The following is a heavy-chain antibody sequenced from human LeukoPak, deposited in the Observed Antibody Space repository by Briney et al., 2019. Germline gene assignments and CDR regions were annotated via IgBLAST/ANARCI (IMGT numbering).Heavy chain of an antibody. CDR1: GYTFTGYY. Sequence: GASVKVSCKASGYTFTGYYMHWVRQAPGQGLEWMGWINPNSGGTNYGQKFQGRVTMTRDTSISTAYMELSRLRSDDTAVYYCARPLLGCSGGSCYSDWFDPWGQGTLVTVSS. CDR2: INPNSGGT. V-gene: IGHV1-2*02. J-gene: IGHJ5*02. D-gene: IGHD2-15*01. CDR3: ARPLLGCSGGSCYSDWFDP.